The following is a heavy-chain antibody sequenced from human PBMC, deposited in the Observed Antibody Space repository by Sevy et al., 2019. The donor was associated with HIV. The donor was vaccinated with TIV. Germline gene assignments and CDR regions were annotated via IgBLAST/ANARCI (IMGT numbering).Heavy chain of an antibody. J-gene: IGHJ6*02. CDR1: AFTFRSYG. D-gene: IGHD6-13*01. Sequence: GGSLRLSCAASAFTFRSYGMHWVRQAPGKGLEWVAVIWYDGSNEYYADSVKGRFTISRDNSKNTLYVQMSSLRAEDTAVYYCARGVYSSSWKYGMDVWGQGTTVTVSS. V-gene: IGHV3-33*01. CDR2: IWYDGSNE. CDR3: ARGVYSSSWKYGMDV.